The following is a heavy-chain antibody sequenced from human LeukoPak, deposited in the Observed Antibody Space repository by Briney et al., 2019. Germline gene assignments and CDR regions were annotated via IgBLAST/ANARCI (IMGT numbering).Heavy chain of an antibody. V-gene: IGHV1-69*13. CDR2: IIPIFGTA. CDR1: GGTFSSYA. Sequence: GASVKVSCKASGGTFSSYAISWVRQAPGQGLEWMGGIIPIFGTANYAQKLQGRVTITADESTSTAYMELSSLRSEDTAVYYCARAVGGSSAIDYYGMDVWGQGTTVTVSS. CDR3: ARAVGGSSAIDYYGMDV. J-gene: IGHJ6*02. D-gene: IGHD1-26*01.